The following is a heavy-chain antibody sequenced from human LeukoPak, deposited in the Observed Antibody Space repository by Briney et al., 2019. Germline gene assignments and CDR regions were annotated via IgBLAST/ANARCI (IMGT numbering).Heavy chain of an antibody. CDR2: ISDRGDST. CDR1: GFTFSSYA. D-gene: IGHD3/OR15-3a*01. CDR3: AKGRWGLTINNFDL. Sequence: PGGSLRLSCAASGFTFSSYAMHWVRQAPGKGLEWVSVISDRGDSTYYGDSVKGRFTISRDSSKNTLYLQMNSLGGEDTALYYCAKGRWGLTINNFDLWGQGTMVTVSS. V-gene: IGHV3-23*01. J-gene: IGHJ3*01.